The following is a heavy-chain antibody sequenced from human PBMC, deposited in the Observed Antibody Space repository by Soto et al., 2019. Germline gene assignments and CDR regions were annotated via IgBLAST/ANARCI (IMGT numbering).Heavy chain of an antibody. CDR3: ARGWLPLFDY. CDR2: ISYDGSEK. V-gene: IGHV3-30*03. CDR1: RFPFSTYG. Sequence: GGSLRLSCAASRFPFSTYGMHWVRQAPGKGLEWVAVISYDGSEKYYADSVKGRFTISRDNSKNTLYLQMNSLRAEDTAVYYCARGWLPLFDYWGQGTLVTVSS. J-gene: IGHJ4*02. D-gene: IGHD5-12*01.